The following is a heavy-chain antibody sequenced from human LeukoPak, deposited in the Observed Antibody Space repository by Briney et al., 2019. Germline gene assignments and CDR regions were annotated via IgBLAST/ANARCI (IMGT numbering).Heavy chain of an antibody. Sequence: SETLSLTCTVSGYSIISDYYWGWTRQPPGKGLEWIGSIYYGGSTSYNPSLKSRVTISVDTSKNQFSLNVTSVTAADTAVYYCARDSWLLRSYYYGMDVWGQGTTVTVSS. D-gene: IGHD4-17*01. CDR1: GYSIISDYY. J-gene: IGHJ6*02. V-gene: IGHV4-38-2*02. CDR3: ARDSWLLRSYYYGMDV. CDR2: IYYGGST.